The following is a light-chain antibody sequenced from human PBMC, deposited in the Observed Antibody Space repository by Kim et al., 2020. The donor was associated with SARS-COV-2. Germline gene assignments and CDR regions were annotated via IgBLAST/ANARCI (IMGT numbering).Light chain of an antibody. Sequence: GQSVTSSCTGTNSDIGAYDSVCWYQQHPGKAPKLIIYEVNKRPSGVVDRFSGSKSGNTASLTVSGLQAEDEADYYCSSDGGSNNLVFGGGTQLTVL. CDR1: NSDIGAYDS. CDR2: EVN. V-gene: IGLV2-8*01. CDR3: SSDGGSNNLV. J-gene: IGLJ3*02.